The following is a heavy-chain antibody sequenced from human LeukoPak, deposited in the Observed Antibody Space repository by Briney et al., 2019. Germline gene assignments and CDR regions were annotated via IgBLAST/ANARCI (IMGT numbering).Heavy chain of an antibody. V-gene: IGHV3-74*01. CDR2: ISSDGSST. D-gene: IGHD2-2*03. CDR3: AKDLVGYCSSTSCYGFDY. CDR1: GFTFSSNW. Sequence: QPGGSLRLSCAASGFTFSSNWMYWVRQAPGKGLVWISYISSDGSSTNYADSVKGRFTISRDNSKNTLYLQMNSLRAEDTAVYYCAKDLVGYCSSTSCYGFDYWGQGTLVTVSS. J-gene: IGHJ4*02.